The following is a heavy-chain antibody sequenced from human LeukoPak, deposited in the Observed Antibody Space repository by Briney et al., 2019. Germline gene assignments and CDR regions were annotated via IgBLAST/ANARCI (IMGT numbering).Heavy chain of an antibody. CDR3: ARARIAVAGTGLHLDWFDP. CDR2: IYHSGST. D-gene: IGHD6-19*01. J-gene: IGHJ5*02. Sequence: NPSETLSLTCAVYGGSFSGYYWGWIRQPPGKGLEWIGSIYHSGSTYYNPSPKSRVTISVDTSKNQVSLKLNSVTAADTAVYYCARARIAVAGTGLHLDWFDPWGQGTLVTVSS. V-gene: IGHV4-38-2*01. CDR1: GGSFSGYY.